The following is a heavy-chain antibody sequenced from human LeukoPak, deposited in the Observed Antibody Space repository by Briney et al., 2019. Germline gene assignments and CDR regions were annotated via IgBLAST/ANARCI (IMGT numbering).Heavy chain of an antibody. D-gene: IGHD6-19*01. CDR1: GFTFSSYS. CDR3: ARETGYSSGWYGSNYYYYGMDV. Sequence: GGSLRLSCAASGFTFSSYSMNWVRQAPGKGLEWVSYISSSSSTIYYADSVKGRFTISRDNAKNSLYLQMNSLRAEDTAVYYCARETGYSSGWYGSNYYYYGMDVWGQGTTVTVSS. CDR2: ISSSSSTI. J-gene: IGHJ6*02. V-gene: IGHV3-48*01.